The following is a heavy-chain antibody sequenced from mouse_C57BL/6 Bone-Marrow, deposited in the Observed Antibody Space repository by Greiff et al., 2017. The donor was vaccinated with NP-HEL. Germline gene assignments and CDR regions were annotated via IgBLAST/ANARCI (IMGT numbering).Heavy chain of an antibody. CDR2: IDPNSGGT. CDR3: DRYYYGSRGWYFDV. V-gene: IGHV1-72*01. D-gene: IGHD1-1*01. J-gene: IGHJ1*03. Sequence: QVQLQQPGADLVKPGASVKLSCKASGYTFTSYWMHWVKQRPGRGLEWIGRIDPNSGGTKFNEKFKTKATLTVDKPSSTAYMHFSSLTSEDSAVYYCDRYYYGSRGWYFDVWGTGTTVTVSS. CDR1: GYTFTSYW.